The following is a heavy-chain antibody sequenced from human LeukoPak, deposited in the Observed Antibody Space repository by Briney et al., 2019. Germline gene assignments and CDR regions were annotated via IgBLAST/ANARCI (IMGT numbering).Heavy chain of an antibody. J-gene: IGHJ5*02. D-gene: IGHD6-19*01. Sequence: GGSLRLSCAASGFTFSSYAMSWVRQSPGKGLEWIAFISYDGSKKYYGDSVKGRFTISRDSSKNILYLQMNSLRAEDTAMYYCARVLSSGWYKNWFDPWGQGTLVTVSS. CDR3: ARVLSSGWYKNWFDP. V-gene: IGHV3-33*08. CDR2: ISYDGSKK. CDR1: GFTFSSYA.